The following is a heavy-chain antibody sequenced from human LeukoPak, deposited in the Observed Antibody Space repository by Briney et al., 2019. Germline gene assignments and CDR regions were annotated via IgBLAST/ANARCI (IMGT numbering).Heavy chain of an antibody. CDR2: INPSGGST. CDR3: ARDGYYYDSSGYYYEGYYYYMDV. CDR1: GYPFTAYY. J-gene: IGHJ6*03. D-gene: IGHD3-22*01. Sequence: GASVKVSCKAFGYPFTAYYMCWVRQAPGQGPEWMGIINPSGGSTSYAQKFQGRVTMTRDMSTNTVYMELSSLRSDDTAVYYCARDGYYYDSSGYYYEGYYYYMDVWGKGTTVTVSS. V-gene: IGHV1-46*01.